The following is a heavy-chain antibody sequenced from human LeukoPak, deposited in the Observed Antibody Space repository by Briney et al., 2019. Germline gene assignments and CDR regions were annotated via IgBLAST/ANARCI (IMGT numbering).Heavy chain of an antibody. CDR2: IYYSGST. D-gene: IGHD4-11*01. V-gene: IGHV4-39*01. CDR1: GGSISSSSYY. Sequence: SETLSLTCTVSGGSISSSSYYWGWIRQPPGKGLEWIGSIYYSGSTYYNPSLRSRVTISVDTSKNQFSLKLSSVTAADTAVYYCARQRRGGYSFHFDYWGQGTLVTVSS. J-gene: IGHJ4*02. CDR3: ARQRRGGYSFHFDY.